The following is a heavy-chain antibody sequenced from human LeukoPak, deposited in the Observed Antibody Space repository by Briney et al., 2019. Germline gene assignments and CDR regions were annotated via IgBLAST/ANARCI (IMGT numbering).Heavy chain of an antibody. J-gene: IGHJ4*02. Sequence: GGSLGLSCAASGFTFSSYGRHWVRQAPGKRLGWVAFIRYDGSNKYYADSVKGRFTISRDNSKNTLYLQMNSLRAEDKAVYYCAKGSPAAIIRYYFDYWGQGTLVTVCS. CDR3: AKGSPAAIIRYYFDY. CDR1: GFTFSSYG. D-gene: IGHD2-2*01. CDR2: IRYDGSNK. V-gene: IGHV3-30*02.